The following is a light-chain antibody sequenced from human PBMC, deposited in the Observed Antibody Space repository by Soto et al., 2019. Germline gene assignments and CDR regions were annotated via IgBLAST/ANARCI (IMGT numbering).Light chain of an antibody. J-gene: IGLJ2*01. V-gene: IGLV4-69*01. CDR2: LNSDGSH. CDR3: QTWGTGIVV. Sequence: QPVLTQSPSASASLGASVKLTCTLSSGHSSYAIAWHQQKPEKGPRYLMKLNSDGSHSKGGGIPDRFSGSSSGAERYLTISSHQSEDEAGYYCQTWGTGIVVFGGGTKLTVL. CDR1: SGHSSYA.